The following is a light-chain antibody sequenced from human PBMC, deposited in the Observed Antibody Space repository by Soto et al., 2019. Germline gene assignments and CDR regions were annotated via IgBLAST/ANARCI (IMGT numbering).Light chain of an antibody. Sequence: EIVLTQSPGTLSLSPGDGATLSCRASQSVYSSYLAWYHQKPGRAPRLLIYGASNRATGIPDRFSGSGSGTYFTLTITRLEPEDYGVYYGQQYSSAPPGYIFGQVTKLYIK. J-gene: IGKJ2*01. V-gene: IGKV3-20*01. CDR2: GAS. CDR1: QSVYSSY. CDR3: QQYSSAPPGYI.